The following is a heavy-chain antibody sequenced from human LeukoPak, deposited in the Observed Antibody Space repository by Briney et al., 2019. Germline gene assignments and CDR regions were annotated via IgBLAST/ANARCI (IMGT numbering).Heavy chain of an antibody. CDR2: ISSSSSYT. D-gene: IGHD2-15*01. CDR1: GFTFSDYY. CDR3: ARGSVHCSGGSCYLDY. V-gene: IGHV3-11*06. J-gene: IGHJ4*02. Sequence: PGRSLRLSCAASGFTFSDYYMSWIRQAPGKGLEWVSYISSSSSYTNYADSVKGRFTISRDNAKNSLYLQMNSLRAEDTAVYYCARGSVHCSGGSCYLDYWGQGTLVTVSS.